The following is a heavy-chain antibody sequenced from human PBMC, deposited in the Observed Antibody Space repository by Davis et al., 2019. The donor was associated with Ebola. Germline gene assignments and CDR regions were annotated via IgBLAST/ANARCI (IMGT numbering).Heavy chain of an antibody. CDR1: GYSFTSYD. CDR2: VNPNSGNT. J-gene: IGHJ4*02. Sequence: ASVKVSCKASGYSFTSYDINWVRQATGQGLEWMGWVNPNSGNTNYAQKLQGRVTMTTDTSTSTAYMELRSLRSDDTAVYYCAGVGAYYDILTGYPLESYYFDYWGQGTLVTVSS. D-gene: IGHD3-9*01. CDR3: AGVGAYYDILTGYPLESYYFDY. V-gene: IGHV1-18*01.